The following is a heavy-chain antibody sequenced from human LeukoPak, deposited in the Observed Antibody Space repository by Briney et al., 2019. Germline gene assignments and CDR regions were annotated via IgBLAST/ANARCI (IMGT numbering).Heavy chain of an antibody. J-gene: IGHJ3*02. Sequence: SETLSLTCAVYGGSFSGYYWSWIRQPPGKGLEWIGEINYSGSTNYNPSLKSRVTISVDTSKNQFSLKLSSVTAADTAVYYCARVSTMIVVVFNAFDIWGQGTMVTVSS. CDR1: GGSFSGYY. CDR2: INYSGST. CDR3: ARVSTMIVVVFNAFDI. V-gene: IGHV4-34*01. D-gene: IGHD3-22*01.